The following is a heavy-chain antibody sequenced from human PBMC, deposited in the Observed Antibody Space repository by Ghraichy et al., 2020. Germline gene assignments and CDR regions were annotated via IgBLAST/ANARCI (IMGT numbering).Heavy chain of an antibody. D-gene: IGHD1-1*01. J-gene: IGHJ4*02. V-gene: IGHV3-74*01. CDR1: GSTFSPYW. CDR3: AKEGNWNLDY. Sequence: TLSLTCAASGSTFSPYWMHWVRQAPGKGLVWVSRINSDGSITHYADSVKGRVTISRDNAKKTLYLQMNSLRAEDTAIYFCAKEGNWNLDYWGQGTLVTVSS. CDR2: INSDGSIT.